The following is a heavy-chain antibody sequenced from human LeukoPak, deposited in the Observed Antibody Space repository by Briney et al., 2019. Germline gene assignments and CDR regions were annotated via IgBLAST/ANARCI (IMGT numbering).Heavy chain of an antibody. J-gene: IGHJ4*02. D-gene: IGHD3-22*01. CDR1: GYTFTGYY. CDR2: INPNSGGT. V-gene: IGHV1-2*02. CDR3: ARDKEKTTYYYDSSGYCSDY. Sequence: GASVKVSCKASGYTFTGYYMHWVRQAPGQGLEWMGWINPNSGGTNYAQKFQGRVTMTRDTSISTAYMELSRLRSDDTAVYYCARDKEKTTYYYDSSGYCSDYWGQGTLVTVSS.